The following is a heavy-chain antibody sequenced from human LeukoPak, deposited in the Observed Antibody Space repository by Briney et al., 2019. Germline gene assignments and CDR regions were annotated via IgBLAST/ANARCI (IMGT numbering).Heavy chain of an antibody. CDR1: GGSISSSSYY. V-gene: IGHV4-39*07. Sequence: SETLSLTCTVSGGSISSSSYYWGWIRQPPGKGLEWIGSIYYSGSIYYNPSLKSRVTISVDKSKNQFSLKLSSVTAADTAVYYCARRGYSYGYVGYWGQGTLVTVSS. CDR2: IYYSGSI. D-gene: IGHD5-18*01. CDR3: ARRGYSYGYVGY. J-gene: IGHJ4*02.